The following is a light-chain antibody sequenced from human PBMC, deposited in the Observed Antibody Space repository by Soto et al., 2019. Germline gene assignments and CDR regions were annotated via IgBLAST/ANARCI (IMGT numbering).Light chain of an antibody. Sequence: QSALTHPPSPSGSPGQSVTLSCPGTSRDVGGYNYVSWYQHHPGKAPKLIIYEVYKRPSGVPDRFSGSKSGNTAALTVSGLQAEDEADYYCSSYVGTNSYVFGTGTKVTVL. CDR2: EVY. V-gene: IGLV2-8*01. J-gene: IGLJ1*01. CDR1: SRDVGGYNY. CDR3: SSYVGTNSYV.